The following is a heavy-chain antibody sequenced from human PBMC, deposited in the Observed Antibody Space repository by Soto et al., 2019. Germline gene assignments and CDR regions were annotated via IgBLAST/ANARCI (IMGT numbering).Heavy chain of an antibody. Sequence: ASVKVSCKASGYIFTGYYMHWVRQAPGQGLEWMGWINPNSGGTNYAQKFQGRATMTRDTSISTAYMELSRLRSDDTAMYYCARAVLRFLEWPQYDYWGQGTLVTVSS. CDR1: GYIFTGYY. V-gene: IGHV1-2*02. D-gene: IGHD3-3*01. J-gene: IGHJ4*02. CDR2: INPNSGGT. CDR3: ARAVLRFLEWPQYDY.